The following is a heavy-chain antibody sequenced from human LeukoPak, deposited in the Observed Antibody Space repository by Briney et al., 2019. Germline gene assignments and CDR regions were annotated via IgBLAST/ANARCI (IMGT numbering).Heavy chain of an antibody. V-gene: IGHV4-4*07. D-gene: IGHD3-10*01. J-gene: IGHJ4*02. CDR3: ARTRYYYNSRSYGAPYYFDY. CDR2: IYTSGSS. Sequence: SETLSLTCTVSGDSISSHYWSWIRQPAGKGLEWIGHIYTSGSSNYNPSLKSRVTMSVDTSKSQFSLKLSSVTAADTAVYYCARTRYYYNSRSYGAPYYFDYWGQGTLVTVSS. CDR1: GDSISSHY.